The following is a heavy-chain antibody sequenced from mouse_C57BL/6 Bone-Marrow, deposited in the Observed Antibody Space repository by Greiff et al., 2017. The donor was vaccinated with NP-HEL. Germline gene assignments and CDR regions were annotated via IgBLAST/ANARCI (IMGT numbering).Heavy chain of an antibody. V-gene: IGHV5-4*01. CDR1: GFTFSSYA. CDR3: ARDRDYGSSYLYYFDY. CDR2: ISDGGSYT. D-gene: IGHD1-1*01. J-gene: IGHJ2*01. Sequence: EVKLEEPGGGLVKPGGSLKLSCAASGFTFSSYAMSWVRQTPEKRLEWVATISDGGSYTYYPDNVKGRFTISRDNAKNNQYLQMSHLKSEDTAMYYCARDRDYGSSYLYYFDYWGQGTTLTVSS.